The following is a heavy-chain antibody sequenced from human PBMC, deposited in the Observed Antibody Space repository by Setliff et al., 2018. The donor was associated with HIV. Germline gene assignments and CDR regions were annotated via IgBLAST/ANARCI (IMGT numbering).Heavy chain of an antibody. D-gene: IGHD2-2*01. V-gene: IGHV4-34*01. J-gene: IGHJ4*02. Sequence: KPSETLSLTCAVYGGSFNGGYWKWIRQPPGKGLEWIGEINHSGSTNYNPSLKSRVTISVDTSENQFSLKLSSVTAADTAVYYCARLSTTSRDFDSWGQGTLVTVSS. CDR3: ARLSTTSRDFDS. CDR2: INHSGST. CDR1: GGSFNGGY.